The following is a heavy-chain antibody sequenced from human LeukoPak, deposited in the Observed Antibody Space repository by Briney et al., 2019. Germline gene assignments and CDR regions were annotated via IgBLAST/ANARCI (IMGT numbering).Heavy chain of an antibody. CDR3: LRGDAREHYYDSSGYYSYYFDF. D-gene: IGHD3-22*01. CDR1: GGSYIGYY. J-gene: IGHJ4*02. Sequence: SETLSLTCAVNGGSYIGYYCRWIRQPPGKGLDWIGEINHSGSTNYNPSLLRRVTISVDKTKNQFSLMLSSEHAADTAAYCFLRGDAREHYYDSSGYYSYYFDFGGQGTLAIVSA. CDR2: INHSGST. V-gene: IGHV4-34*01.